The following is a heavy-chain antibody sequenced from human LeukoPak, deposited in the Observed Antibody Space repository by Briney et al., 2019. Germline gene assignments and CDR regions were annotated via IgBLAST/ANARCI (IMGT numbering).Heavy chain of an antibody. CDR2: IYYSGST. Sequence: PSETLSLTCTVSGGSISSGGYYWSWIRQHPGKGLEGIGYIYYSGSTYDNPSLKSRVTISVDTSKNQFSLKLSSVTAADTAVYYCARAEGSGWPWEGPWFDPWGQGTLVTVSS. CDR1: GGSISSGGYY. V-gene: IGHV4-31*03. J-gene: IGHJ5*02. D-gene: IGHD6-19*01. CDR3: ARAEGSGWPWEGPWFDP.